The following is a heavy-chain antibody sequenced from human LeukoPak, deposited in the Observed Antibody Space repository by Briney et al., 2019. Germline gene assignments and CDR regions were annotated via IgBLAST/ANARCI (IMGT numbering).Heavy chain of an antibody. CDR3: AKVPNPTYCGGDCYPDY. V-gene: IGHV3-21*01. D-gene: IGHD2-21*02. CDR2: ITSSSTYI. J-gene: IGHJ4*02. CDR1: GFTFSSYS. Sequence: GGSLRLSCAASGFTFSSYSMNWVRQAPGKGLEWVSSITSSSTYIYYADSVKGRFTISRDNSKNTLYLQVNSLRAEDTAVYYCAKVPNPTYCGGDCYPDYWGQGTLVTVSS.